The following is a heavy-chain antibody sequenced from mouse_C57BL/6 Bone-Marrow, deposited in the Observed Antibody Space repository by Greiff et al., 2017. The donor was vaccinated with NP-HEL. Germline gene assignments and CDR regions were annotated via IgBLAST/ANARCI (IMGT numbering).Heavy chain of an antibody. CDR3: ASSDGYYFAWFAY. CDR2: IDPSDSYT. D-gene: IGHD2-3*01. Sequence: QVQLQQPGAELVRPGTSVKLSCTASGYTFTSYWMHWVKQRPGQGLEWIGVIDPSDSYTNYNQKFKGKATLTVDTSSSTAYMQLSSLTSEDSAVYYFASSDGYYFAWFAYWGQGTLVTVSA. CDR1: GYTFTSYW. V-gene: IGHV1-59*01. J-gene: IGHJ3*01.